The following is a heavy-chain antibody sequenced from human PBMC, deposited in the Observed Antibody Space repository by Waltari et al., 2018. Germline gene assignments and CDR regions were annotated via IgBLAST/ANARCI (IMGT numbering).Heavy chain of an antibody. J-gene: IGHJ4*02. Sequence: EVQLVESGGGLVQPGGSLRFSCAASGFPFSSYAMSWVRQAPGKGLEWVSAISGSGGSTYYADSVKGRFTISRDNSKNTLYLQMNSLRAEDTAVYYCAKDRGGATYYFDYWGQGTLVTVSS. D-gene: IGHD1-26*01. CDR1: GFPFSSYA. CDR3: AKDRGGATYYFDY. V-gene: IGHV3-23*04. CDR2: ISGSGGST.